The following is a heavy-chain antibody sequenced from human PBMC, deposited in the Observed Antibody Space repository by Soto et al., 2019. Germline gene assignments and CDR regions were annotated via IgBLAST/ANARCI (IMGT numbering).Heavy chain of an antibody. V-gene: IGHV3-48*01. J-gene: IGHJ6*03. CDR3: TTDFWSAYYASIDV. D-gene: IGHD3-3*01. CDR1: AFTFSTYN. Sequence: EVQLVESGGGLVQPGGSLRLSGAASAFTFSTYNMNWVRQSPGKGLEWVSYISSTSSRKLYADSVKGRFTISRDNAKNSLYLQMNNLAAGDTAVYYCTTDFWSAYYASIDVWGKGTTVTVSS. CDR2: ISSTSSRK.